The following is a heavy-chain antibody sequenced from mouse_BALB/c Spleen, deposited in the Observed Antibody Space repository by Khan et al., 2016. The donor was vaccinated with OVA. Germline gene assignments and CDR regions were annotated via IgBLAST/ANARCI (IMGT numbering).Heavy chain of an antibody. CDR3: ARGNWAY. D-gene: IGHD4-1*01. CDR1: GFTFSSFG. J-gene: IGHJ2*01. V-gene: IGHV5-17*02. CDR2: INSGSSTI. Sequence: EVKLVESGGGLVQPGGSRKLSCAASGFTFSSFGMHWVRQAPEKGLEWVAYINSGSSTIYYADPVKGRFTISRANPKNTLFLQMTSLRSEDTAMYYCARGNWAYWGQGTTLTVSS.